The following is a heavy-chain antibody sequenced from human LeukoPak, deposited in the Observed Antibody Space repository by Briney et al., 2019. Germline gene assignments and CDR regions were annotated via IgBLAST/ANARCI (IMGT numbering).Heavy chain of an antibody. D-gene: IGHD2-2*01. V-gene: IGHV4-31*03. CDR1: GVSVSDGRYY. J-gene: IGHJ3*02. Sequence: SQTLSLTCNVSGVSVSDGRYYWTWIRQHPGKGLEWIGYKYYSGSAKYNPSLKSRLTISIDTSKNQFSLQLSSVTAADTATHYCATPYCSGISCLDVFNMWGQGTRVTVSS. CDR3: ATPYCSGISCLDVFNM. CDR2: KYYSGSA.